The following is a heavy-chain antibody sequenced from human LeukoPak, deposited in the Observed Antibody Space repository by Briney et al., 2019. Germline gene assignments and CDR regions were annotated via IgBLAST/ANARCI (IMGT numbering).Heavy chain of an antibody. CDR3: ARVRIAAAGTGLYFDY. CDR2: IYYSGST. V-gene: IGHV4-59*01. Sequence: SETLSLTCTVSGGSISSYYWSWIRQPPGKGLEWIGYIYYSGSTNYNPSLKSRVTISVDTSKNQFSLKLSSVTAADTAVYHCARVRIAAAGTGLYFDYWGQGTLVTVPS. J-gene: IGHJ4*02. D-gene: IGHD6-13*01. CDR1: GGSISSYY.